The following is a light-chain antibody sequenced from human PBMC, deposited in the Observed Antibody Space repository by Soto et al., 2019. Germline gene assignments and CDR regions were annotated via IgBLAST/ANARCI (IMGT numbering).Light chain of an antibody. V-gene: IGKV1-9*01. CDR2: AAS. CDR1: QGISSY. J-gene: IGKJ1*01. CDR3: QQYNIYSPT. Sequence: PLPPSPSSLSASVGDRVTITFRASQGISSYLVWYQQKPGKAPKNLIYAASTLQSGVPSRFSGSGSETEFTLTISGLQPGDSATYYCQQYNIYSPTFGQGTKVDI.